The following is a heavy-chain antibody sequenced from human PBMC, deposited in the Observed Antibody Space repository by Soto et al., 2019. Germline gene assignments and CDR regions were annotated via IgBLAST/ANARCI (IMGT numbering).Heavy chain of an antibody. Sequence: GESLKISCAASGFTFSSYSMNWVRQAPGKGLEWVSYISSSSSTIYYADSVKGRFTISRDNAKNSLYLQMNSLRAEDTAVYYCARDSPRSVATSHFDYWGQGTLVTVSS. CDR3: ARDSPRSVATSHFDY. CDR2: ISSSSSTI. CDR1: GFTFSSYS. J-gene: IGHJ4*02. V-gene: IGHV3-48*04. D-gene: IGHD5-12*01.